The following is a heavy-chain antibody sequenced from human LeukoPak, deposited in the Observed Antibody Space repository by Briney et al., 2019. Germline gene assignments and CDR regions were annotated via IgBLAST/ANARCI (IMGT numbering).Heavy chain of an antibody. CDR2: ISACNGNT. CDR1: GYTFSSYG. V-gene: IGHV1-18*01. Sequence: GASVKVSCKASGYTFSSYGISWVRQAPGQGLEWMGWISACNGNTNYAQKLQGRLTVTTDTSTSTAYMELRSLRSDDTAVYYCARVLYYDSSGPTAFDIWGQGTMVTVSS. D-gene: IGHD3-22*01. CDR3: ARVLYYDSSGPTAFDI. J-gene: IGHJ3*02.